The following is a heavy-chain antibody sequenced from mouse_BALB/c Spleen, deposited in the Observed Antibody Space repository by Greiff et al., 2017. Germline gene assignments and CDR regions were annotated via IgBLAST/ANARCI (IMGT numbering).Heavy chain of an antibody. Sequence: QVQLQQSGAELVRPGASVTLSCKASGYTFTDYEMHWVKQTPVHGLEWIGAIDPETGGTAYNQKFKGKATLTADKSSSTAYMELRSLTSEDSAVYYCTRRGDGNYPPEFAYWGQGTLVTVSA. V-gene: IGHV1-15*01. CDR2: IDPETGGT. D-gene: IGHD2-1*01. CDR1: GYTFTDYE. J-gene: IGHJ3*01. CDR3: TRRGDGNYPPEFAY.